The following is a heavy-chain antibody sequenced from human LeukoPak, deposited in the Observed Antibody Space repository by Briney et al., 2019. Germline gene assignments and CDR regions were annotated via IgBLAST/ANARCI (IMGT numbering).Heavy chain of an antibody. J-gene: IGHJ4*02. CDR2: ISYDGSNK. CDR1: GFTFSSYA. D-gene: IGHD3-22*01. Sequence: GGSLRLSCAASGFTFSSYAMHWVRQAPGKGLEWVAVISYDGSNKYYADSVEGRFTISRDNSKNTLYLQMNSLRAEDTAVYYCARDGITMIVVVNEFDYWGQGTLVTVSS. V-gene: IGHV3-30-3*01. CDR3: ARDGITMIVVVNEFDY.